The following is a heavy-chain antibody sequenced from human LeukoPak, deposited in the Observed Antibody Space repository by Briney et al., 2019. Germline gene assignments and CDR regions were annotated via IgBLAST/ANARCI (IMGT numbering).Heavy chain of an antibody. J-gene: IGHJ4*02. D-gene: IGHD6-13*01. Sequence: GGSLRLSCAASGFTVSSNYMSWVRQAPGKGLEWVSVIYSGGSTYYADSVKGRFTISRDNSENTLYLQMNSLRAEDTAVYYCAKGASSSAKTFDYWGQGTLVTVSS. CDR3: AKGASSSAKTFDY. CDR1: GFTVSSNY. CDR2: IYSGGST. V-gene: IGHV3-53*01.